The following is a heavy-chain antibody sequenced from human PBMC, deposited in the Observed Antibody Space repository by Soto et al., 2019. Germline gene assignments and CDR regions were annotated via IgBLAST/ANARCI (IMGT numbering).Heavy chain of an antibody. CDR1: GFTFSSYE. V-gene: IGHV3-48*03. D-gene: IGHD2-21*02. J-gene: IGHJ3*02. CDR3: ARGIVVVTAALDAFDI. CDR2: ISSSGSTI. Sequence: EVQLVESGGGLVQPGGSLRLSCAASGFTFSSYEMNWVRQAPGKGLEWVSYISSSGSTIYYADSVKGRFTISRDNAKNSLYLQMNSLRAEDTAVYYCARGIVVVTAALDAFDIWGQGTMVTVSS.